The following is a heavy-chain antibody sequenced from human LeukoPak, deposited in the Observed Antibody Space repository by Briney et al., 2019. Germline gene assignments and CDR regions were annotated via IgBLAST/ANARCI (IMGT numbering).Heavy chain of an antibody. J-gene: IGHJ4*02. V-gene: IGHV3-23*01. CDR3: AKGGSKGAVAEIFDY. CDR2: ISGSGGST. Sequence: QTGGSLRLSCAASGFTFSSYAMSWVRQAPGKGLEWVSAISGSGGSTYYADSVKGRFTISRDNSKNTLYLQMNSLRAEDTAVYYSAKGGSKGAVAEIFDYWGQGTLVTVSS. CDR1: GFTFSSYA. D-gene: IGHD6-19*01.